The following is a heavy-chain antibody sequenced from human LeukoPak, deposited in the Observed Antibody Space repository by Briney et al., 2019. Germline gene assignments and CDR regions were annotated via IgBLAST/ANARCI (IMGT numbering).Heavy chain of an antibody. CDR3: ARHYYAGSGTYRPFDY. D-gene: IGHD3-10*01. CDR1: GGSISSSDYY. V-gene: IGHV4-39*01. CDR2: VYYGGST. J-gene: IGHJ4*02. Sequence: SETLSLTCTVSGGSISSSDYYWGWIRQPTGKGLEWIGSVYYGGSTYYNPSLKRGVTISADASKNQFSLSLRSVTATDTAVYYCARHYYAGSGTYRPFDYWGQGTLVTVAS.